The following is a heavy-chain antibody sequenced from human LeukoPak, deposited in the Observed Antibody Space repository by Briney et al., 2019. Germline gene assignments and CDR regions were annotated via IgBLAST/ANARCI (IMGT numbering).Heavy chain of an antibody. J-gene: IGHJ6*02. V-gene: IGHV1-8*01. D-gene: IGHD1-26*01. CDR1: GYTFTSYD. CDR2: MNPNSGNT. CDR3: ARGPVTGSYYVIDYYYGMDV. Sequence: ASVKVSCKASGYTFTSYDINWVRQATGQGLEWMGWMNPNSGNTGYAQKFQGRVTMTRNTSISTAYMELSSLRSEDTAVYYCARGPVTGSYYVIDYYYGMDVWGQGTTVTVSS.